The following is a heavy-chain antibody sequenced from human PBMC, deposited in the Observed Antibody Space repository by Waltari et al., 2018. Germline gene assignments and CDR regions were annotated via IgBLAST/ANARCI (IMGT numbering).Heavy chain of an antibody. CDR1: GFIFNTYG. J-gene: IGHJ4*01. CDR2: IWYDGSNK. D-gene: IGHD3-22*01. CDR3: ARDRGYYDNTGFYFADDY. V-gene: IGHV3-33*01. Sequence: QVQLVESGGGVVQPGRSLTLSCAASGFIFNTYGMHWVRQAPGKGLEWVAFIWYDGSNKDYADSVKGRFTISRDNSKNSLYLQMNSLRAEDTAMYYCARDRGYYDNTGFYFADDYWGHGTLVTVSS.